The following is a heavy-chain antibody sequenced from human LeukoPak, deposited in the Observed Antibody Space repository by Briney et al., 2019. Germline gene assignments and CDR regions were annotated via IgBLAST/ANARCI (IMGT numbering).Heavy chain of an antibody. Sequence: GGSLRLSCAASGFTFSSYAMSWVRQAPGKGLEWVSVIYSGGSTYYADSVKGRFTISRDNSKNTLYLQMNSLRAEDTAVYYCARRGSSTSCYDYGGQGTLVTVSS. J-gene: IGHJ4*02. CDR3: ARRGSSTSCYDY. V-gene: IGHV3-66*04. CDR2: IYSGGST. CDR1: GFTFSSYA. D-gene: IGHD2-2*01.